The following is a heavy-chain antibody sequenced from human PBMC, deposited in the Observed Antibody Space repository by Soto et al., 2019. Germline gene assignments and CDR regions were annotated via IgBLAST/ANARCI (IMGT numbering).Heavy chain of an antibody. CDR3: ARRVGSCSDGSCYSIDY. CDR1: GYTFTSYD. CDR2: MNPNSGNT. Sequence: QVQLVQSGAEVKKPGTSVKVSCKASGYTFTSYDINWVRQATGQGLEWMGWMNPNSGNTGYAQKFQGRVTMTRNTSISTSYMELSSLRSDDTAMYYCARRVGSCSDGSCYSIDYWGQGTLVTVSS. J-gene: IGHJ4*02. V-gene: IGHV1-8*01. D-gene: IGHD2-15*01.